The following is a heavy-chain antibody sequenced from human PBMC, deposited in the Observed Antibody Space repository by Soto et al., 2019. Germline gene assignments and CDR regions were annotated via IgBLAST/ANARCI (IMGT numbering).Heavy chain of an antibody. D-gene: IGHD2-2*01. J-gene: IGHJ6*02. CDR3: ARSRLQGSYYGMDV. CDR2: IWYDGSNK. CDR1: GFTFSSYG. V-gene: IGHV3-33*01. Sequence: QVQLVGSGGGVVQPGRSLRLSCAASGFTFSSYGMHWVRQAPGKGLEWVAVIWYDGSNKYYADSVKGRFTISRDNSKNTLYLQMNSLRAEDTAVYYCARSRLQGSYYGMDVWGQGTTVTVSS.